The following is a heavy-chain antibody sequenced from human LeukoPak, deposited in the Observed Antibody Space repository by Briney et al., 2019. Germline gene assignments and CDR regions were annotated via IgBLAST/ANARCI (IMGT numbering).Heavy chain of an antibody. CDR3: ARELRGYSYSAFDI. D-gene: IGHD5-18*01. CDR1: GGSISSYY. CDR2: IYYSGST. J-gene: IGHJ3*02. Sequence: SETLSLTCTVSGGSISSYYWSWLRQPPGKGLEWIGYIYYSGSTNYNPSLKSRVTISVDTSKNQFSLKLSSVTAADTAVYYCARELRGYSYSAFDIWGQGTMVTVSS. V-gene: IGHV4-59*01.